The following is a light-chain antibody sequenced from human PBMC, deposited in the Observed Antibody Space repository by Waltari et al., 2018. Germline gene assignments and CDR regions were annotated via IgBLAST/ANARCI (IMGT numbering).Light chain of an antibody. Sequence: QSVLTQPPPASGTPGQRVTISCSGSSSNIGSTAVNWYQQLPGTAPKLLIYSNNQGPSGVPDRFSGSKSGTSASLAISGLQSADEADYYCAAWDDSLNGYVFGTGTKVTVL. CDR2: SNN. J-gene: IGLJ1*01. V-gene: IGLV1-44*01. CDR1: SSNIGSTA. CDR3: AAWDDSLNGYV.